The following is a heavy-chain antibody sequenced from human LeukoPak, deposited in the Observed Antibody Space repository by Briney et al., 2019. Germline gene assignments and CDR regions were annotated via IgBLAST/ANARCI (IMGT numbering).Heavy chain of an antibody. CDR3: ASNVVVTAKDWYFDL. D-gene: IGHD2-21*02. J-gene: IGHJ2*01. CDR1: GGSISSGGYS. V-gene: IGHV4-30-4*07. CDR2: IYYSGST. Sequence: PSETLSLTCAVSGGSISSGGYSWSWIRQPPGKGLEWIGYIYYSGSTYYNPSLKSRVTISVDTSKNQFSLKLSSVTAADTAVYYCASNVVVTAKDWYFDLWGRGTLVTVSS.